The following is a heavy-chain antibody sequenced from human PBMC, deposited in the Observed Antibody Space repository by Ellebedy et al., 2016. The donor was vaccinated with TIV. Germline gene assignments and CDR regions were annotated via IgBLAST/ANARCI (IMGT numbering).Heavy chain of an antibody. V-gene: IGHV3-23*01. CDR1: GFTVSPNY. D-gene: IGHD2-21*02. CDR2: ISGSGVGT. Sequence: GGSLRLSCAASGFTVSPNYMSWVRQAPGKGLEWVSAISGSGVGTYYADSVKGRFTISRDNSKNTLYLQMNSLRAEDTAVYYCAKRGVVVTAIQRYFDYWGQGTLVTVSS. CDR3: AKRGVVVTAIQRYFDY. J-gene: IGHJ4*02.